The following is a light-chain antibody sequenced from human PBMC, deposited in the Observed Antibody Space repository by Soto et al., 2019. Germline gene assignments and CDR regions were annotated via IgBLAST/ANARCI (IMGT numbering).Light chain of an antibody. J-gene: IGLJ1*01. Sequence: ALTQPPSASGSPGQSVTISCTGTSSDDGGYNYVSWYQQHPGKDPKLMIYEDSKRPSGVPLRFSGSKSGNTASLTVFVFLSVDEADYSCSSYAGSNNLGVFGTGTKVPVL. CDR2: EDS. CDR1: SSDDGGYNY. CDR3: SSYAGSNNLGV. V-gene: IGLV2-8*01.